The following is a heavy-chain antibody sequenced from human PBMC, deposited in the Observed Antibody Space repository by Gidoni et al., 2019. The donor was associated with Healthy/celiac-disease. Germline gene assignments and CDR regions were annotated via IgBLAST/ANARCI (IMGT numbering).Heavy chain of an antibody. V-gene: IGHV3-30*18. CDR3: AKGGITGTTSNYYYMDV. D-gene: IGHD1-7*01. CDR2: ISYDGSNK. CDR1: GFTFSSYG. J-gene: IGHJ6*03. Sequence: GESGGGVVQPGRSLSLSCAASGFTFSSYGMHWVRQAPGKGLEWVAVISYDGSNKYYADSVKGRFTISRDNSKNTLYLQMNSLRAEDTAVYYCAKGGITGTTSNYYYMDVWGKGTTVTVSS.